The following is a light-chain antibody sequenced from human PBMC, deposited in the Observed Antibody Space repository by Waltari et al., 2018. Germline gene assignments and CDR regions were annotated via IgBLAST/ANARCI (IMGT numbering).Light chain of an antibody. CDR3: LSRDTSSTRL. CDR2: DKD. CDR1: HLRSYY. V-gene: IGLV3-19*01. J-gene: IGLJ2*01. Sequence: SSELTQDPAVSVALGQTVRITCQGDHLRSYYVSWYQQKPGQAPMLVIYDKDNRPSGIPERFSGSSSGNIASLTITGAQAEDEADYYCLSRDTSSTRLFGGGTRLTV.